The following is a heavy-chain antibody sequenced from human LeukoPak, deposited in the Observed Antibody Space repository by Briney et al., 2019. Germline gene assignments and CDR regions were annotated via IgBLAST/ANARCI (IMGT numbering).Heavy chain of an antibody. CDR3: AKRGSNWPIDH. CDR2: ITFSGGST. CDR1: GFTFSGYA. D-gene: IGHD4-23*01. V-gene: IGHV3-23*01. J-gene: IGHJ5*02. Sequence: GGSLRLSCAASGFTFSGYAMTWVRQAPGKGLEWVSTITFSGGSTYYADSVKGRFTISRDNSKNTVYLQMNSLRAEDTAVYYCAKRGSNWPIDHWGQGTLVTVSS.